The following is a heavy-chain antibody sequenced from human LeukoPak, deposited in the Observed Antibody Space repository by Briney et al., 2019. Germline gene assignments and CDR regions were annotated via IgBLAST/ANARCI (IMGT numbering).Heavy chain of an antibody. CDR1: GGSFSGYY. Sequence: SETLSLTCAVYGGSFSGYYWSWIRQPPGKGLEWIGEINHSGSTNYNPSLKSRVTISADTSKNQFSLKLSSVTAADTAVYYCARGPKYYYDSSGYCFFDYWGQGTLVTVSS. CDR2: INHSGST. CDR3: ARGPKYYYDSSGYCFFDY. D-gene: IGHD3-22*01. J-gene: IGHJ4*02. V-gene: IGHV4-34*01.